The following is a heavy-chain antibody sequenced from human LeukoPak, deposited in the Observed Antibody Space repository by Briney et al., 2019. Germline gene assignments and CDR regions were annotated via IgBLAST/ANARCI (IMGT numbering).Heavy chain of an antibody. CDR2: IYHSEST. Sequence: SQTLSLTCAVSGGTISSGGYYWRWLRQPPGMGLEWIGYIYHSESTYYNPSLKSRVTISVDRPKKQSSLKLSCVAAADTALYYCARYSYFYGSGQFDYWGQGTLVTVSS. J-gene: IGHJ4*02. CDR3: ARYSYFYGSGQFDY. D-gene: IGHD3-10*01. CDR1: GGTISSGGYY. V-gene: IGHV4-30-2*01.